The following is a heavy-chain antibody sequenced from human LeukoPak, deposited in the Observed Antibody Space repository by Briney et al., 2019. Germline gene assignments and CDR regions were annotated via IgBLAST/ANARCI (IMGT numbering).Heavy chain of an antibody. CDR3: APSRGFGELPFDY. CDR1: GFSFSSYS. CDR2: ISRTSSYI. J-gene: IGHJ4*02. D-gene: IGHD3-10*01. Sequence: GGSLRLSCAASGFSFSSYSMNWVRQAPGKGLEWVSSISRTSSYIYYADSVKGRFTISRDNAKNSLYLQMNRLRAEDTAGYYCAPSRGFGELPFDYWGQGTLVTVSS. V-gene: IGHV3-21*01.